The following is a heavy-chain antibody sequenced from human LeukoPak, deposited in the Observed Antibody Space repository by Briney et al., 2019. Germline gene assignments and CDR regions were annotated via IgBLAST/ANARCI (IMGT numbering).Heavy chain of an antibody. CDR1: GFTFSSYA. V-gene: IGHV3-23*01. J-gene: IGHJ3*02. D-gene: IGHD2-15*01. CDR3: AKDEGVVVVAASGAGFFDI. Sequence: PGGSLRLSCAASGFTFSSYAMSWVRPAPGKGLEWVSAISGSGGSTYYADSVKGRFTISRDNSKNTLYLQMNSLRAEDTAVYYCAKDEGVVVVAASGAGFFDIWGQGTMVTVSS. CDR2: ISGSGGST.